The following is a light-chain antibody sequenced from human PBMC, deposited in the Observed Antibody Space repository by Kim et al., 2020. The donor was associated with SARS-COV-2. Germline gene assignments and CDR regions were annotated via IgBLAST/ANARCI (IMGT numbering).Light chain of an antibody. CDR3: QQYDRPPFT. J-gene: IGKJ2*01. V-gene: IGKV3-20*01. CDR2: GIS. Sequence: LSPGERATLSCRARQGVEPIRLAWFQQKTGQAPRLLIYGISSRATGITDRFSASECGTDFTLTISRLEPEDFAVYFCQQYDRPPFTFGQGNKLEI. CDR1: QGVEPIR.